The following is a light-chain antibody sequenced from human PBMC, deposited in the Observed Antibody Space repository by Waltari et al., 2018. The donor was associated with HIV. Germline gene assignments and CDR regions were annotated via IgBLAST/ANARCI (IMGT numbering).Light chain of an antibody. CDR3: SSYTGSDTLLGV. CDR1: SSDVGAYNY. J-gene: IGLJ1*01. V-gene: IGLV2-14*01. Sequence: QSALTQPASVSGSPGQSISISCTGTSSDVGAYNYVSWNQQHPGQAPKLIIYDVNYRPSGISSRFSGSKSGNTASLTISGLQAEDEADYYCSSYTGSDTLLGVFGTGTKVTVL. CDR2: DVN.